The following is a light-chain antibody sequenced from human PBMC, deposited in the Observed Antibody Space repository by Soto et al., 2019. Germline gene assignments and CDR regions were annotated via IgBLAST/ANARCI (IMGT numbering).Light chain of an antibody. J-gene: IGLJ2*01. CDR2: RNE. CDR3: ATWDDSRSGPV. CDR1: SSNIGSNY. Sequence: QSVLTQPPSASGTPGQRVTISCSGSSSNIGSNYVYWYRQLPGTAPKLLIYRNEQRPSGVPVRFSGSKSGTSASLAISGPRSEDEADYYCATWDDSRSGPVFGGGTKLTVL. V-gene: IGLV1-47*01.